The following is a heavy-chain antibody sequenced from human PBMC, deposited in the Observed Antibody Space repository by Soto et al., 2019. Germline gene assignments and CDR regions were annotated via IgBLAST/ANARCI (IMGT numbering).Heavy chain of an antibody. CDR2: IYHSGST. J-gene: IGHJ5*02. Sequence: KPSETLSLTCAVSAGSISSGGYTWSWIRQPPGKGLEWIGYIYHSGSTYYNPSLKSRVTISVDRSKNQFSLKLSSVTAADTAVYYCASPYSNSEYRWFDPWGQGNLVTVSS. V-gene: IGHV4-30-2*01. CDR1: AGSISSGGYT. CDR3: ASPYSNSEYRWFDP. D-gene: IGHD6-13*01.